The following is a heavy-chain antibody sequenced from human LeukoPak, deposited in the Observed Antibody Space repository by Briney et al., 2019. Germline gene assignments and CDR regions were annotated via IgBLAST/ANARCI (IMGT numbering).Heavy chain of an antibody. CDR1: GGSISSYY. V-gene: IGHV4-59*08. CDR2: IYYSGST. J-gene: IGHJ4*02. D-gene: IGHD3-10*01. Sequence: SETLSLTCTVSGGSISSYYWSWIRQPPGKGLEWIGYIYYSGSTNYNPSLKSRVTISVDTSKNQFSLKLSSVTAADTAAYYCARLLGSSGTLGYWGQGTLVTVSS. CDR3: ARLLGSSGTLGY.